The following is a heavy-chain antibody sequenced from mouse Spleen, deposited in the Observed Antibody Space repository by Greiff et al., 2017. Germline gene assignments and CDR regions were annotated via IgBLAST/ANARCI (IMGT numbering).Heavy chain of an antibody. J-gene: IGHJ4*01. V-gene: IGHV1-15*01. CDR1: GYTFTDYE. Sequence: VQLQQSGAELVGPGASVTLSCKASGYTFTDYEMHWVKQPPVHGLEWIGAIDPETGGTAYNQKFKGKAILTADKSSSTAYMELRSRTSEDSAVYYCTRTGPHAMDYWGQGTSVTVSS. D-gene: IGHD4-1*01. CDR3: TRTGPHAMDY. CDR2: IDPETGGT.